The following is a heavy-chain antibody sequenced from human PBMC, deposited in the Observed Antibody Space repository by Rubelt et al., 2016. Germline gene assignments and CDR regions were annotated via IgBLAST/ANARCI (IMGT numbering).Heavy chain of an antibody. J-gene: IGHJ4*02. CDR3: ARDPIDIVATSGDY. V-gene: IGHV3-23*01. Sequence: GGGLVQPGGSLRLSCAASGFTFSSYALSWVRQAPGKGLEWVSAISGSGGSTYYADSVKGRFTISRDNSKNTLYLQMNSLRAEDTAVYYCARDPIDIVATSGDYWGQGTLVTVSS. CDR1: GFTFSSYA. D-gene: IGHD5-12*01. CDR2: ISGSGGST.